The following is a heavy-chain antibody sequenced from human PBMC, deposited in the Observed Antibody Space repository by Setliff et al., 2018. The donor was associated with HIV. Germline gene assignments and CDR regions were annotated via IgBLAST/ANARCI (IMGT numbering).Heavy chain of an antibody. V-gene: IGHV4-4*07. J-gene: IGHJ4*02. CDR2: IDSSGTT. Sequence: PSETLSLTCTISGGSFGVYRWSWIRQSAGRGLEWIGRIDSSGTTDYKPSLKSRVTISVDTSRNQFSLKLSSVTAADTAVYYCARDRSDYYNLPGYFDHWGQGTPVTVSS. D-gene: IGHD3-3*01. CDR1: GGSFGVYR. CDR3: ARDRSDYYNLPGYFDH.